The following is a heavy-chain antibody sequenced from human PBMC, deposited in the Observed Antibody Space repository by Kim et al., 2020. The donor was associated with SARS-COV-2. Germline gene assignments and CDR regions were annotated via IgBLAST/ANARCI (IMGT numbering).Heavy chain of an antibody. CDR3: AREGGISYNVFDY. CDR2: IYPGDSDS. Sequence: GESLKISCKGSGYRFTSYWIGWVRQMPGKGLEWMGIIYPGDSDSRYSPSFQGQVTISVDNSISTAYLQWSSLKASDTAMYYCAREGGISYNVFDYWGQGTLVTVSS. CDR1: GYRFTSYW. D-gene: IGHD3-10*01. J-gene: IGHJ4*02. V-gene: IGHV5-51*01.